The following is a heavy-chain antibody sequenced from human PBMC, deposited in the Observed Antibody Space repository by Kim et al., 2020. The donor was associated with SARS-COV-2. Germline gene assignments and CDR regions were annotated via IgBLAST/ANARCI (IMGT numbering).Heavy chain of an antibody. V-gene: IGHV3-23*01. J-gene: IGHJ5*01. Sequence: GGSLRLSCAASGFSFRMFGMSWVRQAPGKGLEWVSAISGNGFHTYYADSVKGRFTISRDNSKNTLYLQMNTLRVEDTAVYYCAKEAGGDYVWFDSWGQGTLATVSS. CDR1: GFSFRMFG. CDR2: ISGNGFHT. D-gene: IGHD4-17*01. CDR3: AKEAGGDYVWFDS.